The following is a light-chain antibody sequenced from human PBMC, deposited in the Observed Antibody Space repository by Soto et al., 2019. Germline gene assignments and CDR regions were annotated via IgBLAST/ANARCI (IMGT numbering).Light chain of an antibody. CDR3: GSYTGTIYV. V-gene: IGLV2-14*01. CDR2: EVS. J-gene: IGLJ1*01. Sequence: QSVQAHPPSLSGSPGHSITIYCTGTSGDVGGYKFVSWYQQHPGKAPKLMIYEVSNRPSGVSSRFSGSKSGNTASLTISGLQAEEEADYFCGSYTGTIYVFGNGTKVTVL. CDR1: SGDVGGYKF.